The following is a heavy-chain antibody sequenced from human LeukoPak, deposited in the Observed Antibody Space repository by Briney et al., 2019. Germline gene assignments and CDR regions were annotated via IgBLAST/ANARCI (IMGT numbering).Heavy chain of an antibody. CDR1: GGSISNDY. J-gene: IGHJ4*02. Sequence: KPSETLSLTCTVSGGSISNDYWSWIRQSPGKGLEWIGFIYYSGSTNYNPSLKSRVTISVDTSKNQFSLKLSPVTATDTAVYYCARRARAIDNWGQGTLVTVSS. CDR3: ARRARAIDN. V-gene: IGHV4-59*08. D-gene: IGHD5-12*01. CDR2: IYYSGST.